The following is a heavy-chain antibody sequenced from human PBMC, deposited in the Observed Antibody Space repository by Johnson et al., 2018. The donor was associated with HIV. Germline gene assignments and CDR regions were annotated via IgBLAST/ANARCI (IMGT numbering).Heavy chain of an antibody. J-gene: IGHJ3*02. V-gene: IGHV3-NL1*01. CDR3: ATLFRGYSYGGDAFDI. CDR2: IYSGGKT. CDR1: GFTFSSYG. Sequence: QVQLVESGGGVVQPGRSLRLSCAASGFTFSSYGMHWVRQAPGKGLEWVAVIYSGGKTYYADSVKGRFTISRDNSKNTLYLQMNSLRAEDTALYYCATLFRGYSYGGDAFDIWGQGTMVTVSS. D-gene: IGHD5-18*01.